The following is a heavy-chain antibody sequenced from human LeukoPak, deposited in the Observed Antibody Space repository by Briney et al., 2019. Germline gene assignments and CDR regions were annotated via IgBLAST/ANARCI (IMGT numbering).Heavy chain of an antibody. CDR3: ARIAAAGTDFDY. D-gene: IGHD6-13*01. CDR1: GFTFSSYG. J-gene: IGHJ4*02. CDR2: IWYDGSNK. Sequence: PGGSLRLSCAASGFTFSSYGMHWVCRAPGKGLEWVAVIWYDGSNKYYADSVKGRFTISRDNSKNTLYLQMNSLRAEDTAVYYCARIAAAGTDFDYWGQGTLVTVSS. V-gene: IGHV3-33*01.